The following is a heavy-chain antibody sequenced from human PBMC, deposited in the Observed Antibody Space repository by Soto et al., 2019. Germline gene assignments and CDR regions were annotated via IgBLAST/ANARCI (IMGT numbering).Heavy chain of an antibody. Sequence: EVQLVESGGGLVQPGGSLSLSCAASGFTFSSYEMNWVRQAPGKGLEWVSYISSSGSTIYYADSVKGRFTISRDNAKNSLYLQMNSLRAEDTAVYYCARDLGTVTTSWFDPWGQGTLVTVSS. V-gene: IGHV3-48*03. CDR3: ARDLGTVTTSWFDP. J-gene: IGHJ5*02. D-gene: IGHD4-17*01. CDR2: ISSSGSTI. CDR1: GFTFSSYE.